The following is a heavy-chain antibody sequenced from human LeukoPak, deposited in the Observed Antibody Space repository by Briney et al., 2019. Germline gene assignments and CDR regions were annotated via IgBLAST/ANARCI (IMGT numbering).Heavy chain of an antibody. CDR1: GGSISSYY. V-gene: IGHV4-59*01. D-gene: IGHD3-3*01. Sequence: SETLSLTCTVSGGSISSYYWSWIRQPPGKGLEWIGYIYYSGSTNYNPSLKSRVTISVDTSKNQFSLKLSSVTAAHTAVYYCARGDDFWSGYPLWGQGTLVTVSS. J-gene: IGHJ4*02. CDR3: ARGDDFWSGYPL. CDR2: IYYSGST.